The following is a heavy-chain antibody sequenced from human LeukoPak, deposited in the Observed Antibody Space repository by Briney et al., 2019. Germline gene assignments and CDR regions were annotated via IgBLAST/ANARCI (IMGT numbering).Heavy chain of an antibody. CDR1: GGSISSGSYY. D-gene: IGHD3-10*01. J-gene: IGHJ4*02. V-gene: IGHV4-61*02. CDR3: AKPSSMVRGQTGYFDY. CDR2: IYTSGST. Sequence: SQTLSLTCTVSGGSISSGSYYWSWIRQPAGKGLEWIGRIYTSGSTNYNPSLKSRVTISVDTSKNQFSLKLSSVTAADTAVYYCAKPSSMVRGQTGYFDYWGQGTLVTVSS.